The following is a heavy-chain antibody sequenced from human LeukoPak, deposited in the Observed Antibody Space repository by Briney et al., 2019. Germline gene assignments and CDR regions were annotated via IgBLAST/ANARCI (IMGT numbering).Heavy chain of an antibody. V-gene: IGHV3-53*01. CDR3: ARGGGYQLPRFDP. J-gene: IGHJ5*02. Sequence: GGSLRLSCAASGFTVSSNYMSWVRQAPGKGLEWVSVIYSGGSTYYADSVKGRFTISRDNSKNTLYLQMNSLRAEDPAVYYCARGGGYQLPRFDPWGQGTLVTVSS. D-gene: IGHD2-2*01. CDR2: IYSGGST. CDR1: GFTVSSNY.